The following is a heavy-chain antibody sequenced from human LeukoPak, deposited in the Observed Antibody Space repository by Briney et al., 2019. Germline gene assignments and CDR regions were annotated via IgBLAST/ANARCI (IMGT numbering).Heavy chain of an antibody. Sequence: PGGSLRLSCAASGFTFTDYLMTWVRQAPGKGLEWVADIKADGSEKYYVDSVKGRFTILRDNAKNSLHLQMNSLRAEDTAVYYCARDPYSSSWEAASDAFDIWGQGTMVTVSS. J-gene: IGHJ3*02. CDR2: IKADGSEK. CDR1: GFTFTDYL. CDR3: ARDPYSSSWEAASDAFDI. D-gene: IGHD6-13*01. V-gene: IGHV3-7*01.